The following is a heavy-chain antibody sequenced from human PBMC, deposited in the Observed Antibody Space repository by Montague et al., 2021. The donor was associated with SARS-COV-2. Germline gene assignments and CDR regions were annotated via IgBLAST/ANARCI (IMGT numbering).Heavy chain of an antibody. CDR3: ARHITGAGNAFDI. CDR1: GGSLSSSSYY. D-gene: IGHD3-10*01. CDR2: IYYTGST. Sequence: SETLSPTCTLSGGSLSSSSYYWGWIRQPPGKGLEWIGSIYYTGSTYYNPSLKSRVTISVDTSKNQFSLKLSSVTAADTAVYYCARHITGAGNAFDIWGQGTMVTVSS. V-gene: IGHV4-39*01. J-gene: IGHJ3*02.